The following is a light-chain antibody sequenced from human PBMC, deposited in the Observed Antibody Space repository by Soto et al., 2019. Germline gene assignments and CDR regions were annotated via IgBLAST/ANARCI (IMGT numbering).Light chain of an antibody. CDR1: SSNFGAGND. CDR3: LSYDSSLRGYV. Sequence: QSVLTQPPSVSGAPGQRVTISSTGSSSNFGAGNDVQWYQQLPGTAPKLLIFGNNNRPSGVPDRFSGSKSGTSASLAISGLQAEDEADYYCLSYDSSLRGYVFGTGTKLTVL. V-gene: IGLV1-40*01. CDR2: GNN. J-gene: IGLJ1*01.